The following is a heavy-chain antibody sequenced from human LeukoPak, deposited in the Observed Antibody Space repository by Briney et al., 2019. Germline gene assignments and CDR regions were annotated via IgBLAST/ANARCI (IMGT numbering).Heavy chain of an antibody. CDR1: GFTFSSYW. CDR2: INSDGSST. J-gene: IGHJ6*02. Sequence: PGGFLRLSCAASGFTFSSYWMHWVRQAPGKGLVWVSRINSDGSSTSYADSVKGRFTISRDNAKNTLYLQMNGLRAEDTAVYYCARESRSSSWHDYYYYGMDVWGQGTTVTVSS. D-gene: IGHD6-13*01. V-gene: IGHV3-74*01. CDR3: ARESRSSSWHDYYYYGMDV.